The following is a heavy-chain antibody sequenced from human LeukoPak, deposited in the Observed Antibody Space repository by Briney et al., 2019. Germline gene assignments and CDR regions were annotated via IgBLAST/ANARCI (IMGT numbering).Heavy chain of an antibody. CDR1: GYTFTSND. Sequence: GASVKVSCKASGYTFTSNDLNWVRQASGQGLEWMGWMNPNSGNTGYAQKFQGRLTMTRNNSISTAYMELSSLRSEDTALYYCARRDNTSFDSWGQGNLVTVSS. J-gene: IGHJ4*02. D-gene: IGHD2-15*01. CDR2: MNPNSGNT. V-gene: IGHV1-8*01. CDR3: ARRDNTSFDS.